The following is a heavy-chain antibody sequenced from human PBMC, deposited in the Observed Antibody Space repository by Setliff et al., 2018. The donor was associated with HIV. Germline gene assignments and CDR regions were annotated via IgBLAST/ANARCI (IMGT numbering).Heavy chain of an antibody. J-gene: IGHJ2*01. Sequence: SETLSLTCAVYGGSFSDNYWSWIRQPAGKGLEWIGRIYNSGSAYYEPSLRGRVTISIDRSKNQFSLKLNSVTAADTAVYYCARETNASGSLTAYWYFDLWGRGTLVTVSS. D-gene: IGHD3-10*01. CDR3: ARETNASGSLTAYWYFDL. CDR1: GGSFSDNY. V-gene: IGHV4-4*07. CDR2: IYNSGSA.